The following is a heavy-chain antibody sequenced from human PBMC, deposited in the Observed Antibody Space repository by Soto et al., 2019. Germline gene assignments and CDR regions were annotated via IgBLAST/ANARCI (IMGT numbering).Heavy chain of an antibody. CDR2: INAGNGNT. CDR3: ARELSDYYYYYYMDV. CDR1: GYTFTSYA. D-gene: IGHD3-16*01. V-gene: IGHV1-3*01. Sequence: ASVKVSCKASGYTFTSYAMHWVRQAPGQRLEWMGLINAGNGNTKYSQKFQGRVTITRDTSASTAYMELSSLRSEDTAVYYCARELSDYYYYYYMDVWGKGTTVTVSS. J-gene: IGHJ6*03.